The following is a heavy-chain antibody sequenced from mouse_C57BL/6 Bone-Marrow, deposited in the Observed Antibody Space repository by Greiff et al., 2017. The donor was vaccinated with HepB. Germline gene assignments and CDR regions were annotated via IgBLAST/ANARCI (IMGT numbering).Heavy chain of an antibody. J-gene: IGHJ3*01. V-gene: IGHV1-26*01. CDR1: GYTFTDYY. Sequence: VQLQQSGPELVKPGASVKISCKASGYTFTDYYMNWVKQSHGKSLEWIGDINPNNGGTSYNQKFKGKATLTVDKSSSTAYMELRSLTSEDSAVYYCARQLRLLAWFAYWGQGTLVTVSA. D-gene: IGHD3-2*02. CDR3: ARQLRLLAWFAY. CDR2: INPNNGGT.